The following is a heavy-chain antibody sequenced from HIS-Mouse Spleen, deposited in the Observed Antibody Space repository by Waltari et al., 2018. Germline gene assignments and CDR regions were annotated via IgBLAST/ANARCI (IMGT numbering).Heavy chain of an antibody. J-gene: IGHJ4*02. Sequence: QVTLRESGPALVKPTQTLTLTCTFSGFPLSTSGMCVSWIRQPPGKALEWLARIDGDEDKYYSTSLKTRLTISRDTSKNQVVLTMTNMDPLDTATYYCARIAEGYTSGWYAFDYWGQGTLVTVSS. V-gene: IGHV2-70*15. CDR3: ARIAEGYTSGWYAFDY. CDR1: GFPLSTSGMC. CDR2: IDGDEDK. D-gene: IGHD6-19*01.